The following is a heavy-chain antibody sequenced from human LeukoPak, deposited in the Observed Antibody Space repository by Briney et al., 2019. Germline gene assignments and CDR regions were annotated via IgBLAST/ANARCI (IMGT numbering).Heavy chain of an antibody. Sequence: PGGSLRLVCAGSGLTFSSYERNWVRQAPGKGLELVSYISSSGSTIYYADSWKGRFNISRDNAKNSLYLQMNSLRAEDTAVYYCAREGYNWNQNAYYYYMDVWGKGTTVTVSS. J-gene: IGHJ6*03. CDR2: ISSSGSTI. V-gene: IGHV3-48*03. D-gene: IGHD1-20*01. CDR1: GLTFSSYE. CDR3: AREGYNWNQNAYYYYMDV.